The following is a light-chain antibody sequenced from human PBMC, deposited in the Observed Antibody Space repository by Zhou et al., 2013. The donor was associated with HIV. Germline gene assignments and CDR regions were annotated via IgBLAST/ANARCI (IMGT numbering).Light chain of an antibody. V-gene: IGKV3-20*01. CDR3: QQYDISPWT. CDR1: QSVYRK. J-gene: IGKJ1*01. CDR2: DAS. Sequence: EVVLTQSPGTLSGSPGERATLSCRASQSVYRKLAWYQQKPGQAPRLLIFDASTRATGIPDRFSGSGSGTDFTLTISRLDPEDFAVYYCQQYDISPWTFGQGTKVEIK.